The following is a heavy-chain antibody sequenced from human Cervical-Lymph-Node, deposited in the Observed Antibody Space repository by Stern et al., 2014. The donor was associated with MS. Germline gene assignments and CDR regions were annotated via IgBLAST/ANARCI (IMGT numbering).Heavy chain of an antibody. D-gene: IGHD5-18*01. J-gene: IGHJ4*02. Sequence: EVQLVESGGGLVQPGGSLRLSCAASGFTFDTYWMSWVRQAPGKGLEWVTNIKQDGSEKFYVDSVKGRFTISRDNAKNSLYLQMNSLRAEDTAVYYCASHGYNYGHRYFKYWGQGTLVTVSS. CDR1: GFTFDTYW. CDR2: IKQDGSEK. CDR3: ASHGYNYGHRYFKY. V-gene: IGHV3-7*01.